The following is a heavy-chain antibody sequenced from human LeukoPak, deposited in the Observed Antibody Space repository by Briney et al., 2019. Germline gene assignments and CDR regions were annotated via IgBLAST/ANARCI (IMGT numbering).Heavy chain of an antibody. CDR3: AKAATSCSSTSCRLNYDY. J-gene: IGHJ4*02. V-gene: IGHV3-23*01. CDR2: ISGSGGST. Sequence: PGGSLRLSCAASGFTFSSYGMSWVRQAPGKGLEWVSAISGSGGSTYYADSVKGRFTISRDNSKNTLYLQMNSLRAEDTAVYYCAKAATSCSSTSCRLNYDYWGQGTLVTVSS. D-gene: IGHD2-2*01. CDR1: GFTFSSYG.